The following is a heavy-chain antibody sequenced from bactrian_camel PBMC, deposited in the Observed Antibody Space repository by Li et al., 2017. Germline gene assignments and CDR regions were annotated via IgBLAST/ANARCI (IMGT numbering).Heavy chain of an antibody. Sequence: VQLVESGGDLVQPGGSLRLSCAASGFDIKDYYMDWVRQAPGKGLEWVASIDSGGSTTYYADSVKGRFTISQGNSKNSLYLQMNSLKPEDTAVYYCTRSYFGASHNTFAFWGQGTQVTVS. J-gene: IGHJ4*01. CDR1: GFDIKDYY. D-gene: IGHD1*01. CDR3: TRSYFGASHNTFAF. CDR2: IDSGGSTT. V-gene: IGHV3S40*01.